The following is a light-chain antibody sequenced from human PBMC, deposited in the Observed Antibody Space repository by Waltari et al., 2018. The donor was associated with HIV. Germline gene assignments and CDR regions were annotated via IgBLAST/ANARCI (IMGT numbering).Light chain of an antibody. CDR1: TSAVGGYNY. CDR2: EVS. Sequence: QSALTQPPSASGSPGQSVTISCTGTTSAVGGYNYVSWYQQHPGKAPKLMIYEVSKRPSGVPDRFSGSKSGNTASVTVSGLQAEDEADYYCSSYAGSNTDVVFGGGTKLTVL. J-gene: IGLJ2*01. CDR3: SSYAGSNTDVV. V-gene: IGLV2-8*01.